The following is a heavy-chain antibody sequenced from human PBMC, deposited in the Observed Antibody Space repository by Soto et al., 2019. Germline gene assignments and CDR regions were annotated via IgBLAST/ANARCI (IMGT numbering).Heavy chain of an antibody. D-gene: IGHD2-21*01. V-gene: IGHV3-23*01. CDR2: ISGSGGST. CDR3: AKGHMWTYYMDV. Sequence: GGSLRLSCAASGFTFSSYAMSWVRQAPGKGLEWVSAISGSGGSTYYAESVKGRFTISRDNSKNTLYLQMNSLRAEDTAVYYCAKGHMWTYYMDVWGKGTTVTVSS. CDR1: GFTFSSYA. J-gene: IGHJ6*03.